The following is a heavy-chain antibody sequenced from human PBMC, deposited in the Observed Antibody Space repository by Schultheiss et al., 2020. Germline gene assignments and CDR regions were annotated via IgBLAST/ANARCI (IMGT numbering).Heavy chain of an antibody. CDR3: ARVACCSNTNCYRCDAFDI. D-gene: IGHD2-2*02. J-gene: IGHJ3*02. CDR1: GYTFTSYG. CDR2: ISAYNGNT. V-gene: IGHV1-18*01. Sequence: ASVKVSCKASGYTFTSYGISWVRQAPGQGLEWMGWISAYNGNTNYAQKLQGRVTMTRNTSISAAYMELSSLKSEDTAVYYCARVACCSNTNCYRCDAFDIWGQGTVVTVSS.